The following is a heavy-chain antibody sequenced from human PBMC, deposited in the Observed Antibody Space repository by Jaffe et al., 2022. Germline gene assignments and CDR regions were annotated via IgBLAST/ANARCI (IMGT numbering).Heavy chain of an antibody. CDR3: ASTYGDYIYWYFDL. V-gene: IGHV4-39*01. CDR2: IYYSGST. J-gene: IGHJ2*01. D-gene: IGHD4-17*01. Sequence: QLQLQESGPGLVKPSETLSLTCTVSGGSISSSSYYWGWIRQPPGKGLEWIGSIYYSGSTYYNPSLKSRVTISVDTSKNQFSLKLSSVTAADTAVYYCASTYGDYIYWYFDLWGRGTLVTVSS. CDR1: GGSISSSSYY.